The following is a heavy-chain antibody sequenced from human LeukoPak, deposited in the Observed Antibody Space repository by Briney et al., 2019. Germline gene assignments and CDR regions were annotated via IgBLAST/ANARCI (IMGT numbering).Heavy chain of an antibody. J-gene: IGHJ5*02. Sequence: SETLSLTCTVSGGSISSSSYYWGWIRQPPGKGLEWIGSIYYSGSTYYNPSLKSRVTISVDTSKKQFSLKLSSVTAADTAVYYCARHVGFITMVRGVINNNWFDPWGQGTLVTVSS. V-gene: IGHV4-39*01. CDR1: GGSISSSSYY. D-gene: IGHD3-10*01. CDR3: ARHVGFITMVRGVINNNWFDP. CDR2: IYYSGST.